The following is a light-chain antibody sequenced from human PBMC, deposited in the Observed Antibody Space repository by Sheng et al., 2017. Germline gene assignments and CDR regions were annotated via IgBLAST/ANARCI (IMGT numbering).Light chain of an antibody. V-gene: IGKV1-39*01. CDR3: HQSYGTPHT. Sequence: DIQMTQSPSSLSVFVGDRVTITCRASQSVANFLNWYQQRPGKAPRLLIYGAVYLQPGVPSRFSGRQSGSDFTLTINNLQPEDFATYFCHQSYGTPHTFGPGD. J-gene: IGKJ2*01. CDR2: GAV. CDR1: QSVANF.